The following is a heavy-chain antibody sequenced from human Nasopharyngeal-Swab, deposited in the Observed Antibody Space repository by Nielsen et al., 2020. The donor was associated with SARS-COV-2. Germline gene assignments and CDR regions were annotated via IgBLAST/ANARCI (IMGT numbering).Heavy chain of an antibody. J-gene: IGHJ4*02. Sequence: GESLKISCAASGFTFSSYAMHWVRQAPGKGLEYVSAISSNGGSTYYANSVKGRFTISRDNSKNTLYLQMGSLRDEDMAVYYCARGWRWADDYWGQGTLVTVSS. V-gene: IGHV3-64*01. CDR2: ISSNGGST. CDR1: GFTFSSYA. D-gene: IGHD5-24*01. CDR3: ARGWRWADDY.